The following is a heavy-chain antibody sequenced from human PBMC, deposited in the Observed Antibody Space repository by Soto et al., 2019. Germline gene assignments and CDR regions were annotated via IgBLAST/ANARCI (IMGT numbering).Heavy chain of an antibody. V-gene: IGHV3-53*01. D-gene: IGHD3-16*01. Sequence: PGGSLRLSCAASGFTVSNYYMSWVRQAPGRGLQWVSVIYTAGPTTSADSVKGRFTISRDNAKNTLYLQMNTLRAEDTAVYYCARDLGGSHDYWGRGTLVTVSS. CDR2: IYTAGPT. CDR3: ARDLGGSHDY. J-gene: IGHJ4*02. CDR1: GFTVSNYY.